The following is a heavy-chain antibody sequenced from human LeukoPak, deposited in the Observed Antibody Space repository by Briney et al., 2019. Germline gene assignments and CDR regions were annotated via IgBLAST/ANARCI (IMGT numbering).Heavy chain of an antibody. CDR3: AKDLGSSGWYDAFDI. CDR1: GFTFSSYG. CDR2: IRYGGSNK. V-gene: IGHV3-30*02. J-gene: IGHJ3*02. Sequence: PGGSLRLSCAASGFTFSSYGMHWVRQAPGKGLEWVAFIRYGGSNKYYADSVKGRFTIPRDNSKNTLYLQMNSLRAEDTAVYYCAKDLGSSGWYDAFDIWGQGTMVTVSS. D-gene: IGHD6-19*01.